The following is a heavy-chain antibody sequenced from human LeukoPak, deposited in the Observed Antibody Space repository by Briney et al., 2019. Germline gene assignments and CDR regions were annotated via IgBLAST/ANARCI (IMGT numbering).Heavy chain of an antibody. D-gene: IGHD3-10*01. J-gene: IGHJ4*02. CDR2: ISYDGSNK. CDR3: ARDGSGSYYKFDY. CDR1: GFTFSSYA. Sequence: GGSLRLSCAASGFTFSSYAMHWVRQAPGKGLEWVAVISYDGSNKYYADSVKGRFTISRDNSKNTLYLQMNSLGAEDTAVYYCARDGSGSYYKFDYWGQGTLVTVSS. V-gene: IGHV3-30-3*01.